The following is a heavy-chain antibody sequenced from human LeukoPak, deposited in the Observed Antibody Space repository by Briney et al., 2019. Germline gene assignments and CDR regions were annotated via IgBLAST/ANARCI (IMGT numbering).Heavy chain of an antibody. D-gene: IGHD3-10*01. CDR3: AREVGPSYGSSRMDV. Sequence: PSPKVSPKASGNTFTSYGINWVRQAPGQGLKWMRWSSAYNGDTNYAQKLQGRVTMTTDASTSTAYMELRSLRSDDTAVYYCAREVGPSYGSSRMDVWGQGTTVTVSS. V-gene: IGHV1-18*01. CDR1: GNTFTSYG. J-gene: IGHJ6*02. CDR2: SSAYNGDT.